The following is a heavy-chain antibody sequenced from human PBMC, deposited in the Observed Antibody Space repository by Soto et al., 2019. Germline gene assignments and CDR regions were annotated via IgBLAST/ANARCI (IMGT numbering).Heavy chain of an antibody. J-gene: IGHJ3*02. CDR3: AREMKGYCSSTSCYTIDAFDI. V-gene: IGHV1-8*01. CDR1: GYPFTSSD. D-gene: IGHD2-2*02. Sequence: KVACKTSGYPFTSSDINWVRQAPGQGLEWTGWMNPNSGNTGYAQKFQGRVTMTRNTSISTAYMELSSLRSEDTAVYYCAREMKGYCSSTSCYTIDAFDIWGQGTMVTVSS. CDR2: MNPNSGNT.